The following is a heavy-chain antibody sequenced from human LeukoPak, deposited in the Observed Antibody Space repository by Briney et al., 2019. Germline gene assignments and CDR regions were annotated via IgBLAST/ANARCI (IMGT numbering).Heavy chain of an antibody. CDR1: VFIFSSSW. D-gene: IGHD3-22*01. V-gene: IGHV3-7*03. J-gene: IGHJ4*02. CDR3: ARGSTYYDSSGQVPFDY. Sequence: GGSVRLSCVASVFIFSSSWMSWVRQAPWKGLEWVASMKRDGSEKSYVESVRGRFTISRDNAKNSLYLQLNSLRAEDTALYYCARGSTYYDSSGQVPFDYWGQGTLVTVSS. CDR2: MKRDGSEK.